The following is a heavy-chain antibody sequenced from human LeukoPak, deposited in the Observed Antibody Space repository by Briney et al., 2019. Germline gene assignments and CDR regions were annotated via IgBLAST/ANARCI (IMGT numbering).Heavy chain of an antibody. V-gene: IGHV4-4*09. CDR3: ASYSGSYYSPVANYYYYYMDV. Sequence: SETLSLTCTVSGGSISSYYWSWIRQPPGKGLEWIGYIYTSGSTNYNPSLKSRVTMSVDTSKNQFSLKLSSVTAADTAVYYCASYSGSYYSPVANYYYYYMDVWGKGTTVSVSS. J-gene: IGHJ6*03. D-gene: IGHD1-26*01. CDR2: IYTSGST. CDR1: GGSISSYY.